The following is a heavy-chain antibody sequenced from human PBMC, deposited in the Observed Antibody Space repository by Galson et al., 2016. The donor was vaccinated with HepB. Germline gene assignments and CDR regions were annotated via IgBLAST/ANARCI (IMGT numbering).Heavy chain of an antibody. V-gene: IGHV3-23*01. CDR1: GFTFDDYG. CDR2: IAARSDGS. Sequence: SLRLSCAVSGFTFDDYGMTWVRQAPGKGLQWVSTIAARSDGSYYEDSVRGRFTISRDNSKNTLSLQMNNLGVEDTALYFCVRDNFADYWGQGTLVTVSS. J-gene: IGHJ4*02. CDR3: VRDNFADY. D-gene: IGHD4-23*01.